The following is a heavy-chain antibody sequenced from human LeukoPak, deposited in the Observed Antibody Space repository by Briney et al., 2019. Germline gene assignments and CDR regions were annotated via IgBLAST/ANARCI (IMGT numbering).Heavy chain of an antibody. D-gene: IGHD4-17*01. CDR3: ARASYGDYYFDY. Sequence: GASVKVSCKASGYTFTSYFMHWVRQAPGQGLEWMGIINPSGGSTSYAQKFQGRVTMTRDTSTSTVYMELSSLRSEDTAVYYCARASYGDYYFDYWGQGALVTVSS. V-gene: IGHV1-46*01. CDR1: GYTFTSYF. CDR2: INPSGGST. J-gene: IGHJ4*02.